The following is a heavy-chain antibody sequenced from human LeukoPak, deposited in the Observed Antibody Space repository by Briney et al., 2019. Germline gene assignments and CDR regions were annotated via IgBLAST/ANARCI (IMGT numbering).Heavy chain of an antibody. CDR3: ARIGPDFWSGYRGYYMDV. V-gene: IGHV4-39*01. Sequence: SETLSLTCTVSGGSISSSSYYWGWIRQPPGKGLEWIGSIYYSGSTYYNPSLKSRVTISVDTSKNQFSLKLSSVTAADTAVYYCARIGPDFWSGYRGYYMDVWGKGTTVTVSS. CDR2: IYYSGST. J-gene: IGHJ6*03. CDR1: GGSISSSSYY. D-gene: IGHD3-3*01.